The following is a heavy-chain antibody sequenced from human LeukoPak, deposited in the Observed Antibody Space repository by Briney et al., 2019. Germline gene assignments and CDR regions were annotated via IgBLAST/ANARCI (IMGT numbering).Heavy chain of an antibody. Sequence: SETLSLTCAVYGGSFSGYYWSWIRQPPGKGLEWIGYIYYSGSTYYNPSLKSRVTISVDTSKNQFSLKLSSVTAADTAVYYCARAGDSSGYYSFSFDYWGQGTLVTVSS. CDR1: GGSFSGYY. CDR2: IYYSGST. V-gene: IGHV4-30-4*08. J-gene: IGHJ4*02. CDR3: ARAGDSSGYYSFSFDY. D-gene: IGHD3-22*01.